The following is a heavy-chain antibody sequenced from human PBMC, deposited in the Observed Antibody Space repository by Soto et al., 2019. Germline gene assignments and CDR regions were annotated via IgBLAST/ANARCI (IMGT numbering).Heavy chain of an antibody. J-gene: IGHJ3*02. CDR1: GGSFSGYY. Sequence: PSETLSLTCAVYGGSFSGYYWSWIRQPPGKGLEWIGEINHSGSTNYNPSLESRVTISVDTSNNQFSLRLSSVTAADTAIYYCARTITRLDAFAIWGQGTMVTVSS. V-gene: IGHV4-34*01. CDR3: ARTITRLDAFAI. CDR2: INHSGST. D-gene: IGHD5-12*01.